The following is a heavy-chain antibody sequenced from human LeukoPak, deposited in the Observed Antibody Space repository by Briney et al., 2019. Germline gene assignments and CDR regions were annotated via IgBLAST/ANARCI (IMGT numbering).Heavy chain of an antibody. CDR2: ISAYNGNT. CDR3: ARRRDDSSGYYFFDY. CDR1: GYTFTSYG. V-gene: IGHV1-18*01. Sequence: ASVKVSCKASGYTFTSYGISWVRQAPGQGLEWMGWISAYNGNTIYAQKLQGRVTMTTDTSTSTAYMELRSLRSDDTAVYYCARRRDDSSGYYFFDYWGQGTLVTVSS. J-gene: IGHJ4*02. D-gene: IGHD3-22*01.